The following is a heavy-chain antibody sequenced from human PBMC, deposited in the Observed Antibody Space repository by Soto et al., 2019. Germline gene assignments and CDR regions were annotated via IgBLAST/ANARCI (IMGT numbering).Heavy chain of an antibody. D-gene: IGHD2-15*01. CDR3: ARDAWGGSCYSGY. Sequence: QVQLVESGGDVVQPGRSLRLSCAASGFTFSSYAMHWVRQAPGKGLEWVAFVSYDGGIKYYADSVQGRFTISRDNSKNTLHLQVDRLRPEDTAVYYCARDAWGGSCYSGYWGQGTLVTVSS. CDR2: VSYDGGIK. V-gene: IGHV3-30-3*01. CDR1: GFTFSSYA. J-gene: IGHJ4*02.